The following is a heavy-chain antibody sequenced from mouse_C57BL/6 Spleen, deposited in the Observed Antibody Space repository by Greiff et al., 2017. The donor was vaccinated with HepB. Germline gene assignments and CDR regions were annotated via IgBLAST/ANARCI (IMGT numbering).Heavy chain of an antibody. V-gene: IGHV1-26*01. CDR3: ARRRNGDFDY. CDR2: INPNNGGT. Sequence: VQLQQSGPELVKPGASVKISCKASGYTFTDYYMNWVKQSHGKSLEWIGDINPNNGGTSYNQKFKGKATLTVDKSSSTAYMELRSLTSEDSAVYYCARRRNGDFDYWGQGTTLTVSS. CDR1: GYTFTDYY. J-gene: IGHJ2*01.